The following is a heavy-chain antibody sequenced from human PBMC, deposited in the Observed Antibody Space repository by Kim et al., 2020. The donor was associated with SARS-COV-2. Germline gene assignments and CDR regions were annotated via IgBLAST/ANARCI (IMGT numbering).Heavy chain of an antibody. CDR2: IYYSGST. CDR1: GGSISSYY. J-gene: IGHJ6*02. V-gene: IGHV4-59*08. D-gene: IGHD4-17*01. CDR3: ARRHPYPTVYNYYYGMDV. Sequence: SETLSLTCTVSGGSISSYYWSWIRQPPGKGLEWIGYIYYSGSTNYNPSLKSRVTISVDTSKNQFSLKLSSVTAADTAVYYCARRHPYPTVYNYYYGMDVWGQGTTVTVSS.